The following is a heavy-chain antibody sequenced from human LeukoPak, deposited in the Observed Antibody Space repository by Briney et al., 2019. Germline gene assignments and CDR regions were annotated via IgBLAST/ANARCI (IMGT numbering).Heavy chain of an antibody. Sequence: SETLSLTCSVSGGSISSYYWSWIRQPPGKGLAWIGYIYYRGSTNYNPSLKSRVAMSIDTSKNQFSLKLSSVTAADTAVYYCARDYYGSGSPNWFDPWGQGTLVTVSS. CDR1: GGSISSYY. J-gene: IGHJ5*02. CDR3: ARDYYGSGSPNWFDP. D-gene: IGHD3-10*01. V-gene: IGHV4-59*01. CDR2: IYYRGST.